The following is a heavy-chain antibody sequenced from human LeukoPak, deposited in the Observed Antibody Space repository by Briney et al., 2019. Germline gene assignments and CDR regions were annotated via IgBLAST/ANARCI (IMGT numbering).Heavy chain of an antibody. V-gene: IGHV3-66*01. D-gene: IGHD3-10*01. J-gene: IGHJ6*02. CDR1: GFTVSSNY. CDR2: IYSGGST. CDR3: ATGLGETGHYAFYYGMDV. Sequence: GGSLRLSCAASGFTVSSNYMSWVRQAPGKGLEWVSVIYSGGSTYYADSVKGRSTISRDNSKNTLYLQMNRLSAEDTAVYYCATGLGETGHYAFYYGMDVWGQGTTVIVSS.